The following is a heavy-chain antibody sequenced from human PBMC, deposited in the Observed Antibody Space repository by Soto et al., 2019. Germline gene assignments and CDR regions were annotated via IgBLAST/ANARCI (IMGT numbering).Heavy chain of an antibody. D-gene: IGHD6-6*01. CDR1: GFRVSNYH. J-gene: IGHJ4*02. CDR3: ARDNDGAPFASSYNAL. CDR2: ISYDGINK. V-gene: IGHV3-30-3*01. Sequence: PGGSLRLCCVASGFRVSNYHMHWFRQAPGEGLEWLTAISYDGINKYYADSVKGRFTISRDNSKNTLFLQMDSLRSEDTAVYYCARDNDGAPFASSYNALWGQGTLVPVSS.